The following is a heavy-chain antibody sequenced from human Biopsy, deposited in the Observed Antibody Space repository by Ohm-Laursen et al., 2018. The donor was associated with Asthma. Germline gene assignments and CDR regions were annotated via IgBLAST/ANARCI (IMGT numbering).Heavy chain of an antibody. J-gene: IGHJ4*02. CDR1: GFTFSSFG. CDR3: AKRRGYSDLTDFDH. D-gene: IGHD3-3*01. V-gene: IGHV3-30*18. Sequence: SLRLSCAASGFTFSSFGMHWVRQAPGKGLEWVAVVSYDGGVAHYADSMKGRFTISRDNAKSTLYLQMNRLRTDDTAVYYCAKRRGYSDLTDFDHWGQGTLVTVSS. CDR2: VSYDGGVA.